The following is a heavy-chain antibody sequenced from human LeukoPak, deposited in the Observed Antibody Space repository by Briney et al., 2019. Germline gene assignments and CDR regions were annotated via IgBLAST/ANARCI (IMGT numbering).Heavy chain of an antibody. D-gene: IGHD3-10*01. CDR2: IKSKTDGGTT. Sequence: GGSLRHSCAASGFTFSNAWMSWVRQAPGKGLEWVGRIKSKTDGGTTDYAAPVKGRFTISRDDSKNTLYLQMNSLKTEDTAVYYCTTALWFGELGYRYCFDYWGQGTLVTVSS. CDR1: GFTFSNAW. CDR3: TTALWFGELGYRYCFDY. V-gene: IGHV3-15*01. J-gene: IGHJ4*02.